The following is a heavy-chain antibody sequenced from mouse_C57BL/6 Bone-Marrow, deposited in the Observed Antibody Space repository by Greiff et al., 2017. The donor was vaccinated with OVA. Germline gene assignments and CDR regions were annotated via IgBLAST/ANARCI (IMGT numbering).Heavy chain of an antibody. J-gene: IGHJ1*03. CDR3: ARLLRFDWCFDV. V-gene: IGHV1-53*01. CDR1: GYTFTSYW. D-gene: IGHD1-1*01. CDR2: INPSNGGT. Sequence: QVQLQQPGTELVKPGASVKLSCKASGYTFTSYWMHWVKQRPGQGLEWIGNINPSNGGTNYNEKFKSKATLTVDKSSSTAYMQLSSLTSEDSAVYYGARLLRFDWCFDVWGTGTTVTVSA.